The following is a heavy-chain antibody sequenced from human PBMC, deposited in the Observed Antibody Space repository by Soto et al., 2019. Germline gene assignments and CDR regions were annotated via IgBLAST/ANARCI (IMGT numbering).Heavy chain of an antibody. V-gene: IGHV4-59*01. J-gene: IGHJ4*02. CDR1: GGSISSYY. CDR3: ASQYYYDSSGSQTFDY. D-gene: IGHD3-22*01. Sequence: ETLSLTCTVSGGSISSYYWNWIRQPPGKGLEWIGDIYYGGGTNYNPSLKSRVTLSVDTSKNQFSLKLSSVTAADTAVYYCASQYYYDSSGSQTFDYWGQRTQVTVSS. CDR2: IYYGGGT.